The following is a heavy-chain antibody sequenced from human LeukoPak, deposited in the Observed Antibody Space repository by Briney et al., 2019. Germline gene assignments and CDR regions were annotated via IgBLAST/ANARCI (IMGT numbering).Heavy chain of an antibody. D-gene: IGHD2-2*01. CDR2: ISGSGGNT. CDR3: AKTPRYCSSASCSILYGMDV. J-gene: IGHJ6*02. V-gene: IGHV3-23*01. CDR1: GFTFSSYA. Sequence: GGSLRLSCAASGFTFSSYAMSWVRQAPGKGLEWVSTISGSGGNTYYADSVKGRFTISRDNSKNTLYLQMNSLRVEDTAVYYCAKTPRYCSSASCSILYGMDVWGQGTTVTVSS.